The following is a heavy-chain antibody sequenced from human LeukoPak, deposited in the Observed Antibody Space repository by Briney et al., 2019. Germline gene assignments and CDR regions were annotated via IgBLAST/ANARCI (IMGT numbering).Heavy chain of an antibody. CDR2: IMPIFGTA. V-gene: IGHV1-69*13. CDR3: ARGSEIEVAGTTFGEYKWFHP. Sequence: ASVKVSCKTSGGTLSNYPVSWVRQAPGQGLEWMGGIMPIFGTAHYAEKFQATVTITADESTSTVFMELRSLKSEDTAVYYCARGSEIEVAGTTFGEYKWFHPWGQATLVTVTS. CDR1: GGTLSNYP. D-gene: IGHD6-19*01. J-gene: IGHJ5*02.